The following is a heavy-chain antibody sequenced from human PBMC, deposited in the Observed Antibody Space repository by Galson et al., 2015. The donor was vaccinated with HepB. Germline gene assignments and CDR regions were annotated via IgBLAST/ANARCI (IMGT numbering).Heavy chain of an antibody. D-gene: IGHD6-13*01. CDR1: GFTFSNAW. V-gene: IGHV3-15*07. J-gene: IGHJ6*03. CDR3: TVPNSSSYYYYYMDV. Sequence: SLRLSCAASGFTFSNAWMNWVRQAPGKGLEWVGRIKSKTDGGTTDYAAPVKGRFTISRDDSKNTLYLQMNSLKTEDTAVYYCTVPNSSSYYYYYMDVWGKGTTVTVSS. CDR2: IKSKTDGGTT.